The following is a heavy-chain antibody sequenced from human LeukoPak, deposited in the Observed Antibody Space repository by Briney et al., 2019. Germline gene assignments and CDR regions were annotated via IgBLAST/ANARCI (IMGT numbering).Heavy chain of an antibody. CDR2: FDTEDGET. CDR3: ATVAGTAYYFDY. V-gene: IGHV1-24*01. D-gene: IGHD6-19*01. Sequence: GASVKVSCKVSGYTLTELSMHWVRQAPGKGLEWMGGFDTEDGETIYAQKFQGRVTMTEDTSTDTAYMELSSLRSEDTAVYYCATVAGTAYYFDYWGQGTQVTVSS. J-gene: IGHJ4*02. CDR1: GYTLTELS.